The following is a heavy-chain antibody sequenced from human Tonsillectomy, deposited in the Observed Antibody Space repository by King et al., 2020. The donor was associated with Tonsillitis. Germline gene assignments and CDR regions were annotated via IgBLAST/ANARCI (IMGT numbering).Heavy chain of an antibody. CDR3: ARDVARGYSGYDSFDY. D-gene: IGHD5-12*01. J-gene: IGHJ4*02. V-gene: IGHV1-18*04. CDR2: ISAYSGYT. CDR1: GYTFTSYG. Sequence: VQLVQSGAEVKKPGASVKVSCKASGYTFTSYGFSWVRQAPGQGLDWMGWISAYSGYTKYAQKLQGRVTMTTDTSTSTAYMELRSLRSDDTAVYYCARDVARGYSGYDSFDYWGQGTLVTVSS.